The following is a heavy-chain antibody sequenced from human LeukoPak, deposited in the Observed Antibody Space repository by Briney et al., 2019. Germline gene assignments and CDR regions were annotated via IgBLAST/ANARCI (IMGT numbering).Heavy chain of an antibody. J-gene: IGHJ3*02. Sequence: GGSLRLSCAASGFTFSSYSMHWVRQPPGKGLEWVAVISYDGNNKYYADSVKGRFTISRDNSKNTLYLQMNSLRAEDTAVHYCARAGYCTNGICPPWAFDIWGQGTMVTVSS. CDR2: ISYDGNNK. D-gene: IGHD2-8*01. CDR1: GFTFSSYS. V-gene: IGHV3-30-3*01. CDR3: ARAGYCTNGICPPWAFDI.